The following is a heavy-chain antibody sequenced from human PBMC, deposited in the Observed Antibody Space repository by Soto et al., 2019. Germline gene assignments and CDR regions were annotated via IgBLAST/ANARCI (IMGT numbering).Heavy chain of an antibody. Sequence: ASVKVSCKASGGTFSSYAISWVRQAPGQGLEWMGGIIPIFGTANYAQKFQGRVTITADESTSTAYMELSSLRSEDTAVYYCARDDTARSGGSCYWGQGTLVTVSS. D-gene: IGHD2-15*01. CDR1: GGTFSSYA. CDR3: ARDDTARSGGSCY. CDR2: IIPIFGTA. V-gene: IGHV1-69*13. J-gene: IGHJ4*02.